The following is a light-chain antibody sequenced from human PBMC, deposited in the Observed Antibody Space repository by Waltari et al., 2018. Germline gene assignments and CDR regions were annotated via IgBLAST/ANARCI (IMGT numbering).Light chain of an antibody. Sequence: DVVMTQSPLSLPVTLGQPASISCRSSQSLLYTDGNTYLSWFQQRPGQSPRRLIYKVSNRDSGVPDRFGGSGSGTDFTLQISTVEAEDVGVYYCMQGTHWPPYTFGQGTKVVI. CDR2: KVS. J-gene: IGKJ2*01. CDR1: QSLLYTDGNTY. CDR3: MQGTHWPPYT. V-gene: IGKV2-30*01.